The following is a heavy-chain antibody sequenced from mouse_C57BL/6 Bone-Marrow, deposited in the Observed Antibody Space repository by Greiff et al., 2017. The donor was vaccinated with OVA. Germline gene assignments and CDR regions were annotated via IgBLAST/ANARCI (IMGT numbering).Heavy chain of an antibody. V-gene: IGHV5-9*01. J-gene: IGHJ3*01. D-gene: IGHD1-1*01. Sequence: EVKLVESGGGLVKPGGSLKLSCAASGFTFSSYTMSWVRQTPEKRLEWVATISGGGGNTYYPDSVKGRFTISRDNAKNTLYLQMSSLRSEDTALYYCARRDYYGTQFAYWGQGTLVTVSA. CDR2: ISGGGGNT. CDR3: ARRDYYGTQFAY. CDR1: GFTFSSYT.